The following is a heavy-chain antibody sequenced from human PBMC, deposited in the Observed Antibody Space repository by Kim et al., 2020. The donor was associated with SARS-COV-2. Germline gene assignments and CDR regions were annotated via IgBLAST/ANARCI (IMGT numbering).Heavy chain of an antibody. D-gene: IGHD3-10*01. CDR3: AKDRYFYGTGTSNWFDP. V-gene: IGHV3-23*01. Sequence: KGRFTISRDNSKTTLYLQMNSLRVEATSVYYCAKDRYFYGTGTSNWFDPWGQGTLVTVSS. J-gene: IGHJ5*02.